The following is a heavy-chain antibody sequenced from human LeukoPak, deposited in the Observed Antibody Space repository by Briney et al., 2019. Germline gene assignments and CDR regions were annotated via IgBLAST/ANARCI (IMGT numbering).Heavy chain of an antibody. Sequence: GGSLRLSCAASGFTFSSYWMHWVRQAAGKGLVWVSRINSDGSSTSYADSVKGRFTISRDNAKNTLYLQMNSLRAEDTAVYYCARAGGYCTNGVCYYDAFDIWGQGTMVTVSS. J-gene: IGHJ3*02. CDR1: GFTFSSYW. CDR2: INSDGSST. CDR3: ARAGGYCTNGVCYYDAFDI. D-gene: IGHD2-8*01. V-gene: IGHV3-74*01.